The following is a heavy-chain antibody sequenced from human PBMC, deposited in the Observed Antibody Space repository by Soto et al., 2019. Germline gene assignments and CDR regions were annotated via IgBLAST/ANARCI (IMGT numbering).Heavy chain of an antibody. CDR2: IIPLFGTS. V-gene: IGHV1-69*06. CDR3: ARLPLRITVFGKVLGYSDS. Sequence: QVQPVQSGAEVKTPGSSVTVSCTPSGGSFNDYAFSWVRQAPGQGLEWLGGIIPLFGTSDYSQSFRDRATITAVKSTATVFLELRSLTSQDTAVYYCARLPLRITVFGKVLGYSDSSGQGSLIIVSS. J-gene: IGHJ4*02. CDR1: GGSFNDYA. D-gene: IGHD3-3*01.